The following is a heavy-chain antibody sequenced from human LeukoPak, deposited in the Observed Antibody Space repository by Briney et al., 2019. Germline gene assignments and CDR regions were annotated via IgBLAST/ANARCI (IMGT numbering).Heavy chain of an antibody. D-gene: IGHD6-19*01. V-gene: IGHV3-30*14. CDR1: GFTFSSYA. Sequence: GGSLRLSCAASGFTFSSYAMHWVRQAPGKGLEWVAVISYDGSNKYYADSVKGRFTISRDNSKNTLYLQMNSLRVEDSAVYYCARDTIAVAGYFDYWGQGTLVTVSS. J-gene: IGHJ4*02. CDR2: ISYDGSNK. CDR3: ARDTIAVAGYFDY.